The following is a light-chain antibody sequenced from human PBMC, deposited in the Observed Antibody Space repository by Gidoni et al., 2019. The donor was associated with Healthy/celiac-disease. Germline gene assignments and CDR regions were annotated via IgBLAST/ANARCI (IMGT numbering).Light chain of an antibody. V-gene: IGKV1-9*01. J-gene: IGKJ3*01. CDR2: AAS. CDR3: QQLNSYPLFT. CDR1: QGISSY. Sequence: DIQLTQSPSFLSASVGERVTITCRASQGISSYLDWYQQKPGKAPKLLIYAASTLQSGVPSRFSGSGSGTEFTLTISSLQPEDFATYYCQQLNSYPLFTFGPGTKVDIK.